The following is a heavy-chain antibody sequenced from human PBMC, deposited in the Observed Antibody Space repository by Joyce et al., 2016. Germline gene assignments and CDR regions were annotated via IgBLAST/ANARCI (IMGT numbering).Heavy chain of an antibody. CDR3: ARGSRRDGYNGGSDY. CDR2: IYQRGST. D-gene: IGHD5-24*01. J-gene: IGHJ4*02. Sequence: QVQLQESGPGLVKSSETLSLTCAVSGYSISSGYYWGWIRQSPGKGLEWIGTIYQRGSTYHNPSLKRRVTMSVDTSKNQFSLNLTSVTAADTAVYYCARGSRRDGYNGGSDYWGQGTLVTISS. V-gene: IGHV4-38-2*01. CDR1: GYSISSGYY.